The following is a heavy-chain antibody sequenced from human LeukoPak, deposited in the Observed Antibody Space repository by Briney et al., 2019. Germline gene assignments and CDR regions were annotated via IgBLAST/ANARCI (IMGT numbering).Heavy chain of an antibody. CDR2: VNSNGRSA. J-gene: IGHJ4*02. D-gene: IGHD2-2*01. CDR1: GFTFSSYA. CDR3: TRGYSTRHFPFDS. V-gene: IGHV3-20*04. Sequence: PGGSLRLSCAASGFTFSSYAMSWVRQIPGKGLEWVAGVNSNGRSAGYAASVRGRFTISRDNAKNSLYLEMGSLRLEDTAFYYCTRGYSTRHFPFDSWGQGTLVTVSS.